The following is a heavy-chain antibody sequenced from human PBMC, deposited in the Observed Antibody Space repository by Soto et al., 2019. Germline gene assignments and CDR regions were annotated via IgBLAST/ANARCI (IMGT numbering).Heavy chain of an antibody. J-gene: IGHJ4*02. D-gene: IGHD2-15*01. CDR1: GFTFSSYG. CDR3: AKGYCSGGSCYSFKLLFDY. CDR2: ISYDGSNK. Sequence: GGSLRLSCAASGFTFSSYGMHWVRQAPGKGLEWVAVISYDGSNKYYADSVKGRFTISRDNSKNTLYLQMNSLRAEDTAVYYCAKGYCSGGSCYSFKLLFDYWGQGTLVTVSS. V-gene: IGHV3-30*18.